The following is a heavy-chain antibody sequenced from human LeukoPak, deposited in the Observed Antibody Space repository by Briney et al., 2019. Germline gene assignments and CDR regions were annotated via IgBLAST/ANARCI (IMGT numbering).Heavy chain of an antibody. J-gene: IGHJ4*02. CDR1: GYSFTSYW. V-gene: IGHV5-51*01. D-gene: IGHD3-22*01. CDR3: ARHSYDSSGYYKMNFDY. Sequence: GESLKISXKGSGYSFTSYWIGWVRQMPGKGLEWMGIIYPGDSDTRYSPSFQGQVTISADKSISTAYLQWSSLKASDTAMYYCARHSYDSSGYYKMNFDYWGQGTLVTVSS. CDR2: IYPGDSDT.